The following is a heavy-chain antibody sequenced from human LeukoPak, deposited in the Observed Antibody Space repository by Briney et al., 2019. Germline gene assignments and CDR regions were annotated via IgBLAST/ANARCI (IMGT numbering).Heavy chain of an antibody. D-gene: IGHD3-22*01. CDR3: ARAPSGYLLDYFDY. CDR2: IYYSGST. CDR1: GGSISSSSYY. Sequence: PSETLSLTCTVSGGSISSSSYYWGWIRQPPGKGLEWIGSIYYSGSTYYNPSLKSRVTISVDTSKNQFSLKLSSVTAADTAVYYCARAPSGYLLDYFDYWGQGTLVTVSS. V-gene: IGHV4-39*01. J-gene: IGHJ4*02.